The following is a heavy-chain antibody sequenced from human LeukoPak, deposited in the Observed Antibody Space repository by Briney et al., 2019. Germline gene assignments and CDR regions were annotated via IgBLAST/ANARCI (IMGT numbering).Heavy chain of an antibody. D-gene: IGHD5-12*01. J-gene: IGHJ4*02. V-gene: IGHV4-4*09. CDR2: IYTSGST. CDR1: GGSISSYY. CDR3: ARHMSGYDSTFDY. Sequence: SETLFLTCTVSGGSISSYYWSWIRQPPGKGLEWIGYIYTSGSTIYNPSLKSRVTISVDTSKNQFSLKLSSVTAADTAVYYCARHMSGYDSTFDYWGQGTLVTVSS.